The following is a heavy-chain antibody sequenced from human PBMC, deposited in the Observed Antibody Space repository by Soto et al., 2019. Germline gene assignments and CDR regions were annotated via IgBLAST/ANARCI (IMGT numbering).Heavy chain of an antibody. CDR3: AKYYYDSSSSRGASDI. V-gene: IGHV3-23*01. Sequence: EGQLLESGGGLVQPGGSLRLSCAGAGFIFATYAMNWVRQAPGKGLEWVSAISSSGDRTYYADSVKGRFTVSRDNSKNTLDLLLNSLSAEDTAVYYCAKYYYDSSSSRGASDIWGQGTMVTVSS. CDR1: GFIFATYA. CDR2: ISSSGDRT. D-gene: IGHD3-22*01. J-gene: IGHJ3*02.